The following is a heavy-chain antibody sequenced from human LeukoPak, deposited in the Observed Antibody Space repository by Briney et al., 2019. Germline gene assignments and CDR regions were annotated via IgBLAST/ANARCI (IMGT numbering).Heavy chain of an antibody. D-gene: IGHD1-7*01. CDR2: ISYDGSIK. CDR3: ARGRAGNYHDY. Sequence: GGSLRLSCAASGFSFNDYAMSWVRQAPGKGLEWVAVISYDGSIKSYTDSAKGQFTISRDNPKNTLYLQLNGLRVEDTAVYYCARGRAGNYHDYWGQGTLVTVTS. J-gene: IGHJ4*02. CDR1: GFSFNDYA. V-gene: IGHV3-30-3*01.